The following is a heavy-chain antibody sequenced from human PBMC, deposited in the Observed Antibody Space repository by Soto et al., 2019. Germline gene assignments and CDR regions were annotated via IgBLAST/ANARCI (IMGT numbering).Heavy chain of an antibody. D-gene: IGHD6-6*01. CDR1: GYTFTNYG. CDR3: ARGDSSSGLDP. CDR2: ISAYNGNT. V-gene: IGHV1-18*01. J-gene: IGHJ5*02. Sequence: QVQVVQSGTEVKKPGASVKVSCKASGYTFTNYGISWVRQAPRQGLEWMGWISAYNGNTNYAQIFQGRVTLTTDTSTTTPYLDRRSLSSDVTAVYYCARGDSSSGLDPWGQGTLVTVSS.